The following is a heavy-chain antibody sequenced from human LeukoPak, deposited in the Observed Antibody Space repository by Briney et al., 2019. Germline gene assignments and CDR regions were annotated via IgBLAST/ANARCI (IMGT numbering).Heavy chain of an antibody. Sequence: SGGSLRLSCAASGFTFSSYSMDWVRQAPGKGLEWGSSISSSSSYIYYADSVKGRFTISRDNAKNSLYLQMNSLRAEDTAVYYCARDSTLTVTETNFDYWGQGTLVTVSS. J-gene: IGHJ4*02. CDR1: GFTFSSYS. CDR2: ISSSSSYI. D-gene: IGHD4-17*01. V-gene: IGHV3-21*01. CDR3: ARDSTLTVTETNFDY.